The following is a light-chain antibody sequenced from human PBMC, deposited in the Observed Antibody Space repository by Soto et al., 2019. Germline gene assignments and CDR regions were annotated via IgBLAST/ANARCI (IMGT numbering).Light chain of an antibody. CDR3: LRSHSGAVI. V-gene: IGLV7-46*01. CDR1: TGAVTSGHY. CDR2: DPS. Sequence: QAVVTQEPSLTVSPGGTVTLTCGSSTGAVTSGHYPYWFQQKPGQAPRTLIYDPSNKHSWTPARFSGSLLGGKAALTLSGALPEDEAEYYGLRSHSGAVIFVGGTKLTVL. J-gene: IGLJ2*01.